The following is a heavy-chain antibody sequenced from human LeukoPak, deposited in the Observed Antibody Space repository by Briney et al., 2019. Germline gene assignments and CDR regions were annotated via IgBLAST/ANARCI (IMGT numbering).Heavy chain of an antibody. D-gene: IGHD2-21*02. J-gene: IGHJ3*02. V-gene: IGHV3-7*01. Sequence: GGALRVSRIVSLFTFRNYWMCWVRQAPGEGLEWVAKIEQDGGEKYYVDSAKGRFTLSRDNAKNSLYLQMNSLRAEDTAVYYCARDRYCGGDRSDAFDIWGRGTTVTVSS. CDR1: LFTFRNYW. CDR3: ARDRYCGGDRSDAFDI. CDR2: IEQDGGEK.